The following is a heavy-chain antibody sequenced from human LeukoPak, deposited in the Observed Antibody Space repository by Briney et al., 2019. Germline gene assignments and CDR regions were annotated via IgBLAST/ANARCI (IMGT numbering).Heavy chain of an antibody. D-gene: IGHD4-17*01. CDR3: AREPATTVTTDH. V-gene: IGHV3-23*01. CDR2: ISGSGGSA. J-gene: IGHJ4*02. CDR1: GFTFRSYA. Sequence: PGGSLRLSCAASGFTFRSYAMSWVRQAPGKGLEWVSAISGSGGSAYYADSVKGRSTISRDNSKNTLYLQMNSLRADDTAVYYCAREPATTVTTDHWGQGTLVTVSS.